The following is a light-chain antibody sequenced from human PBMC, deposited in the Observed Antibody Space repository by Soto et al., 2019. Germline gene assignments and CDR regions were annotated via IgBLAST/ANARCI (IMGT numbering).Light chain of an antibody. CDR1: QSVSSN. J-gene: IGKJ1*01. V-gene: IGKV3D-15*01. CDR3: QQYNSYSRK. Sequence: DIVMTQSPDSLAVSPGERATLSCMASQSVSSNLAWYQQKPGQAPRLLIYGASNRATGIPDRFSGSGSGTDFTLTISSLQPDDFATYYCQQYNSYSRKFGQGTKVDIK. CDR2: GAS.